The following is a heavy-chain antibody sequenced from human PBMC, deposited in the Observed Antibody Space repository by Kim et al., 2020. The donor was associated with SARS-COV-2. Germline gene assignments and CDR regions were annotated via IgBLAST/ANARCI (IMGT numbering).Heavy chain of an antibody. CDR3: AKGYSSSFFDY. CDR2: T. Sequence: TYYNPSLKSRVTISVDTSKNQFSLKLSSVTAADTAVYYCAKGYSSSFFDYWGQGTLVTVSS. J-gene: IGHJ4*02. D-gene: IGHD6-13*01. V-gene: IGHV4-39*01.